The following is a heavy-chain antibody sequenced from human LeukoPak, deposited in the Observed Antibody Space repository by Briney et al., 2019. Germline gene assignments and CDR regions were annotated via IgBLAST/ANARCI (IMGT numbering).Heavy chain of an antibody. CDR2: IYTSGST. CDR3: ARVRYYYYYMDV. CDR1: GGSISSYY. V-gene: IGHV4-4*08. Sequence: PSEALSLTCTVSGGSISSYYWSWIRQPPGKGLEWIGRIYTSGSTNYNPSLKSRVTISVDTSKNQFSLKLSSVTAADTAVYYCARVRYYYYYMDVWGKGTTVTVSS. J-gene: IGHJ6*03.